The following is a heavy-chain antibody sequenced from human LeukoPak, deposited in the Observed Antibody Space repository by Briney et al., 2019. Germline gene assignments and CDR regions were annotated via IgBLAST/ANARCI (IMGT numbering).Heavy chain of an antibody. D-gene: IGHD5-24*01. V-gene: IGHV3-30-3*01. J-gene: IGHJ4*02. CDR3: ARDRGMATPYFDY. CDR1: GFTFSSYA. CDR2: ISYDGSNK. Sequence: GRSLRLSCAAPGFTFSSYAMHWVRQAPGKGLEWVAVISYDGSNKYYADSVKGRFTISRDNSKNTPYLQMNSLRAEDTAVYYCARDRGMATPYFDYWGQGTLVTVSS.